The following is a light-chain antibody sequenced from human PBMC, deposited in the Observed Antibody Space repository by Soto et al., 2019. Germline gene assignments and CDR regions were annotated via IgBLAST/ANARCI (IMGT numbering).Light chain of an antibody. J-gene: IGKJ1*01. CDR2: GAS. V-gene: IGKV3-15*01. Sequence: EIVMTQSPDTPSVSPGEGATLSCRVSQSIRSNLAWYQQRPGQAPRLLMYGASTRADGIPARFTGSGSGTEFTLTISSLQSEDFAVYHCQQYHIWPPWTSGQGTKVDIK. CDR1: QSIRSN. CDR3: QQYHIWPPWT.